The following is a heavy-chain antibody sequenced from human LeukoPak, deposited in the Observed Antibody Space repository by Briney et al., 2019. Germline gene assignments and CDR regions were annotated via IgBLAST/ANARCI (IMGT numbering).Heavy chain of an antibody. CDR1: GGTFSSYA. D-gene: IGHD2-21*02. CDR2: IIPIFGTA. J-gene: IGHJ3*02. Sequence: SVKVSCKASGGTFSSYAISWVRQAPGQGLEWMGGIIPIFGTANYAQKFQGRVTITADKSTSTAYMELSSLRSEDTAVYYCATPGIAYCGGDCYYGDAFDIWGQGTMVTVSS. V-gene: IGHV1-69*06. CDR3: ATPGIAYCGGDCYYGDAFDI.